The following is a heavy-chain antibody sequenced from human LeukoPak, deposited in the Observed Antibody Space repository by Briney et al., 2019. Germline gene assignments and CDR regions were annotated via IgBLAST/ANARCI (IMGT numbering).Heavy chain of an antibody. D-gene: IGHD4-17*01. J-gene: IGHJ4*02. CDR3: AKEATVTTPN. CDR1: AFAFSNHA. V-gene: IGHV3-23*01. Sequence: GGSLRLSCTASAFAFSNHAMSWVRQAPGKGLEWVSGISASGGNPYYADSVKGRFTISRDNSKNTLYLQMNSLRAEDTAIYYCAKEATVTTPNWGQGTLVTVSS. CDR2: ISASGGNP.